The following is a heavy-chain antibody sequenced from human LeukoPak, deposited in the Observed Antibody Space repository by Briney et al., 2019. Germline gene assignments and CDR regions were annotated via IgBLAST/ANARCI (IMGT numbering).Heavy chain of an antibody. CDR1: GYSFTSYW. D-gene: IGHD3-22*01. CDR3: ARIYDSSGYLLGAFDI. CDR2: IYPGDSDT. V-gene: IGHV5-51*01. J-gene: IGHJ3*02. Sequence: GESLKISCKGSGYSFTSYWIGWVRQMPGKGLEWMGIIYPGDSDTRYSPSFQGQVTISADKSISTAYLQWSSLKASDTATYYCARIYDSSGYLLGAFDIWGQGTMVTVSS.